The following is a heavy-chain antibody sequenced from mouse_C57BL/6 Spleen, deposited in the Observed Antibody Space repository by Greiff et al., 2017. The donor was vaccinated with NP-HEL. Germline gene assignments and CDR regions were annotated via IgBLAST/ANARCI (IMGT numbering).Heavy chain of an antibody. CDR1: GYAFSSSW. V-gene: IGHV1-82*01. Sequence: QVQLQQSGPELVKPGASVKISCKASGYAFSSSWMNWVKQRPGKGLEWIGRIYPGDGDTNYNGKFKGKATLTADKSSSTAYMQLSSLTSEESAVYFCAREGGYGNYYAMDYWGQGTSVTVSS. J-gene: IGHJ4*01. CDR3: AREGGYGNYYAMDY. CDR2: IYPGDGDT. D-gene: IGHD2-10*02.